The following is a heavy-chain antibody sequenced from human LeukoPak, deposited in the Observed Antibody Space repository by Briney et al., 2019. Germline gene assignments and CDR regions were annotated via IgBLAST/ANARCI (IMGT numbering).Heavy chain of an antibody. V-gene: IGHV1-69*13. J-gene: IGHJ4*02. CDR3: ASFPRGSYSAPFDY. CDR2: IIPIFGTA. D-gene: IGHD1-26*01. Sequence: SVKVSCKASGGTFSSYAISWVRQAPGQGLEWMGGIIPIFGTANYAQKFQGRVTVTADESTSTAYMELSSLRSEDTAVYYCASFPRGSYSAPFDYWGQGTLVTVSS. CDR1: GGTFSSYA.